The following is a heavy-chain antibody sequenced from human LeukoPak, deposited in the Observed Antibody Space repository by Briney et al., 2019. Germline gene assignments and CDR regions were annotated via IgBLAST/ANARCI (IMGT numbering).Heavy chain of an antibody. CDR2: IYPGGST. CDR1: GGSISNYY. J-gene: IGHJ4*02. Sequence: SETLSLTCTVSGGSISNYYWTWIRQPAGKGLEWIGRIYPGGSTDYNPSLKSRVTMSVDTSKSQFSLRLTPVTAADTAVYYCARIGSSSCPDCNYWGQGTLVTVSS. V-gene: IGHV4-4*07. CDR3: ARIGSSSCPDCNY. D-gene: IGHD6-13*01.